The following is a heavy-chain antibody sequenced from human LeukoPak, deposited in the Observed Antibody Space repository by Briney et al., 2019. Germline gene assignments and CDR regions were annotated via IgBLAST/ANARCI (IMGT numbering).Heavy chain of an antibody. CDR2: IDSSSSHI. CDR3: ARNFRTQLDGYSPPYHFDY. J-gene: IGHJ4*02. D-gene: IGHD5-24*01. CDR1: GFTFISHS. V-gene: IGHV3-21*01. Sequence: PGGSLRLSRAASGFTFISHSMSWVRQAPGKGLEWVSSIDSSSSHIYYADSVKGRFTISRDNAKNSLFLQMNSLRAEDTAVHYCARNFRTQLDGYSPPYHFDYWGQGALVTVSS.